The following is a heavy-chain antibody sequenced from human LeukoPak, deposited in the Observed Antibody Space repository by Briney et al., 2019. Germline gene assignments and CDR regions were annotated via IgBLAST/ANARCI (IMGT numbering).Heavy chain of an antibody. CDR3: ARSAPEAVRFDY. V-gene: IGHV4-39*01. CDR2: IYYSGST. Sequence: SETLSLTCTVSGGSISSSSYYWGWIRQPPGKGLEWIGSIYYSGSTYYNPSLKSRVTISVDTSKNQFSLKLSSVTAADTAVYYCARSAPEAVRFDYWGQGTLVTVSS. CDR1: GGSISSSSYY. D-gene: IGHD6-19*01. J-gene: IGHJ4*02.